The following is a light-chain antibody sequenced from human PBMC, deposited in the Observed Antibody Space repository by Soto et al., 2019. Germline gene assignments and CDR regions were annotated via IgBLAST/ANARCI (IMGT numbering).Light chain of an antibody. Sequence: VGLTQSPGTLSLSPGERATLSCRASQSVSSSYLAWYQQKPGQAPRLLIYGASSRATGIPDRFSGSGSGTDFTLTISRLEPEDFAVYYCQQYGSSPETVGQGTKVDIK. V-gene: IGKV3-20*01. CDR1: QSVSSSY. CDR3: QQYGSSPET. J-gene: IGKJ1*01. CDR2: GAS.